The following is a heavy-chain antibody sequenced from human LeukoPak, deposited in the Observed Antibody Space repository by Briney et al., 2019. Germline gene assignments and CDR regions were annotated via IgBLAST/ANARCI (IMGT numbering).Heavy chain of an antibody. Sequence: PGGSLRLSCAASGFDFSTYAINWVRQAPGKGLEWVSSISTTSTYIFYADSLKGRFTISRDNANNSLYLQMNSLRPEDTAVYYCARDRLGGLDYWGQGTLVTVSS. D-gene: IGHD5-12*01. CDR1: GFDFSTYA. CDR2: ISTTSTYI. CDR3: ARDRLGGLDY. J-gene: IGHJ4*02. V-gene: IGHV3-21*01.